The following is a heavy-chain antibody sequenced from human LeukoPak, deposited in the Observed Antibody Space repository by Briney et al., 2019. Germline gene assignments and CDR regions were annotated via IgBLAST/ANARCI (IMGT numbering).Heavy chain of an antibody. CDR2: FFGGGGT. V-gene: IGHV3-66*01. CDR1: GLTVRSNY. CDR3: ASWGSGSFYEY. D-gene: IGHD1-26*01. J-gene: IGHJ4*02. Sequence: GGSLRLSCAASGLTVRSNYISWVRQAPGQGLDWVAVFFGGGGTHYADSVKGRFTFSRDQSKNTFHLQMNSVRVEDTAVYFCASWGSGSFYEYWGQGTLVTVSS.